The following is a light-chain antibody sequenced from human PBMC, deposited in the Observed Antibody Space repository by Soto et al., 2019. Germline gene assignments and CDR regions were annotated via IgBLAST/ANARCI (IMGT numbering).Light chain of an antibody. CDR2: GAS. V-gene: IGKV3-15*01. J-gene: IGKJ5*01. Sequence: ILLTQRPATLSLSPGEGATLSCRASQSVSSNLAWYQQKPGQAPRLLIYGASTRATGIPARFSGSESGTEFTLTISSLQSEDFAVYYCQQYNNWPPITLGQGTRLEI. CDR3: QQYNNWPPIT. CDR1: QSVSSN.